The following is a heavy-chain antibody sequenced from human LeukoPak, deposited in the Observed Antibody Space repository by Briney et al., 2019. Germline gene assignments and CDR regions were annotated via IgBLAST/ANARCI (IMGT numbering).Heavy chain of an antibody. J-gene: IGHJ4*02. V-gene: IGHV3-30*18. CDR3: AKVLGGYSSSWYLNY. CDR1: GFTFSSYG. D-gene: IGHD6-13*01. CDR2: ISYDGSNK. Sequence: GRSLRLSCAASGFTFSSYGMHWVRQAPGKGLEWVAVISYDGSNKYYADSVKGRFTISRDNSKNTLYLQMNSLRADDTAVYYCAKVLGGYSSSWYLNYWGQGTLVTVSS.